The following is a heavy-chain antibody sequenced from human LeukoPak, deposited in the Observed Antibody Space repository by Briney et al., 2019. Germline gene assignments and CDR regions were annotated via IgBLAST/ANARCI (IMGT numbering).Heavy chain of an antibody. V-gene: IGHV4-39*01. D-gene: IGHD3-9*01. CDR2: FYYSGST. J-gene: IGHJ4*02. CDR1: GGSISSSSYY. CDR3: ARRYDILTGHKGYFDY. Sequence: SETLSLTCTVSGGSISSSSYYWGWIRQPPGKGLEWIGSFYYSGSTNYNPSLKSRVTVSVDASKNQFSLGLSSVTAADTAVYYCARRYDILTGHKGYFDYWGQGALVTVSS.